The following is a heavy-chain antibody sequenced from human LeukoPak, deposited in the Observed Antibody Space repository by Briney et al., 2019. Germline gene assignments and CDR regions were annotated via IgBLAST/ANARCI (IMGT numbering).Heavy chain of an antibody. CDR3: ARHSLEQEPRGANCAFDI. V-gene: IGHV4-34*01. CDR2: INHSGST. J-gene: IGHJ3*02. CDR1: GGSFSGYY. Sequence: SETLSLTCAVYGGSFSGYYWSWIRQPPGKGLEWIGEINHSGSTNYNPSLKSRVTISVDTSKNQFSLKLSSVTAADTAVYYCARHSLEQEPRGANCAFDIWGQGTMVTVSS. D-gene: IGHD1/OR15-1a*01.